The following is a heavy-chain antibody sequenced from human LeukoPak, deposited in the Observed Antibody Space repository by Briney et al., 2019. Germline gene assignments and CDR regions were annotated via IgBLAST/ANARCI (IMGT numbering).Heavy chain of an antibody. Sequence: PGGSLRLSCAASGFTFSSYGMSWVRQAPGKGLEWVSAISGSGGDTFYTDSVKGRFTIPRDNSKNTLYLQMKGLRAEDTAVYYCASTSSGYYYFAFDIWGQGTMVTVSS. D-gene: IGHD3-22*01. CDR2: ISGSGGDT. V-gene: IGHV3-23*01. CDR1: GFTFSSYG. J-gene: IGHJ3*02. CDR3: ASTSSGYYYFAFDI.